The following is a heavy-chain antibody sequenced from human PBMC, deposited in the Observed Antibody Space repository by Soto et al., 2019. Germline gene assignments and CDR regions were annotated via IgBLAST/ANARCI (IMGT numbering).Heavy chain of an antibody. CDR3: AHRRRYYDSSGYYHDAFDI. CDR1: GFSLSTSGVG. V-gene: IGHV2-5*02. CDR2: IYWDDDK. J-gene: IGHJ3*02. D-gene: IGHD3-22*01. Sequence: QITLKESGPTLVKPTQTLTLTCTFSGFSLSTSGVGVGWIRQPPGKALEWLALIYWDDDKRYSPSLKSRLTITKDTSENQVVLTMTNMDPVDTATYYCAHRRRYYDSSGYYHDAFDIWGQGTMVTVSS.